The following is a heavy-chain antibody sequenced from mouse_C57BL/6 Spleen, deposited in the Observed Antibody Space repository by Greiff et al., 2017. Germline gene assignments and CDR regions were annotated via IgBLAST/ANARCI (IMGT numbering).Heavy chain of an antibody. J-gene: IGHJ4*01. D-gene: IGHD1-1*01. CDR1: GYAFSSYW. V-gene: IGHV1-80*01. CDR2: IYPGDGDT. Sequence: VQLVESGAELVKPGASVKISCKASGYAFSSYWMNWVKQRPGKGLEWIGQIYPGDGDTNYNGKFKGKATLTADKSSSTAYMQLSSLTSEDSAVYFCSRSSYYYGSYAMDYWGQGTSVTVSS. CDR3: SRSSYYYGSYAMDY.